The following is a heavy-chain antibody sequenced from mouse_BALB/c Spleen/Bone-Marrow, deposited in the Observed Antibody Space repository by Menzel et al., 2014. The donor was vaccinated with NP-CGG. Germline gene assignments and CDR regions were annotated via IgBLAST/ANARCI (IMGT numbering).Heavy chain of an antibody. Sequence: QVQLQQSDAELVKPGASVKISCKASGYTFTDYAIHWVKQKPEQGLEWIGYIPPGNGDIKYNEKFKGKATLTADKSSSTAYMQLNSLTSEDSAVYSCKVKGYWGQGTTLTVSS. V-gene: IGHV1S53*02. CDR1: GYTFTDYA. J-gene: IGHJ2*01. CDR2: IPPGNGDI. CDR3: KVKGY.